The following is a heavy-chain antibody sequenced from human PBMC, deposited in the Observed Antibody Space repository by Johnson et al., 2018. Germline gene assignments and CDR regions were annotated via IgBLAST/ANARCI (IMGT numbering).Heavy chain of an antibody. J-gene: IGHJ6*02. V-gene: IGHV3-23*04. CDR1: GFTFSSYA. D-gene: IGHD3-3*01. CDR2: ISGSGSAT. Sequence: VQLVESGGGLVQPGGSLRLSCAASGFTFSSYAMSWVRQAPGKGLEWVSTISGSGSATYYADSVKGRFTISRDNSNNTLYLQMNSLRAEDTAVYYCAKKWGGFPCGMDVWGQGTTVTVSS. CDR3: AKKWGGFPCGMDV.